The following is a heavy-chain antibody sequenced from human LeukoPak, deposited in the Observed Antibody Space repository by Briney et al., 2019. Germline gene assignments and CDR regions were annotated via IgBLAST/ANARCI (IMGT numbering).Heavy chain of an antibody. V-gene: IGHV3-23*01. CDR1: GFTFSSYA. CDR3: AKVRDLWFGEPFDY. J-gene: IGHJ4*02. Sequence: GGSLRLSCAASGFTFSSYAMSWIRQAPEKGLEWVSAISGSGDYTYYADSVKGRFTISRDNPKNTLYLQMNSLRAEDTAVYYCAKVRDLWFGEPFDYWGQGTLVTVSS. D-gene: IGHD3-10*01. CDR2: ISGSGDYT.